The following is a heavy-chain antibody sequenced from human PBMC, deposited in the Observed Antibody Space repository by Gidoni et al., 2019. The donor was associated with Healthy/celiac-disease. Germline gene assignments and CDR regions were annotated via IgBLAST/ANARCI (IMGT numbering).Heavy chain of an antibody. CDR1: GFPFSRHW. J-gene: IGHJ3*02. CDR3: ARGAVVTAIPMDAFDI. CDR2: IKSDGSRT. D-gene: IGHD2-21*02. Sequence: EVQLVESGGGLVQPGGSLRLSCVASGFPFSRHWVPWVRQGPGKGLVWVSRIKSDGSRTSYADSVKGRFTISRDYAKNTLYLQMSSLRAEDTAVYYCARGAVVTAIPMDAFDIWGQGTMVTVSS. V-gene: IGHV3-74*01.